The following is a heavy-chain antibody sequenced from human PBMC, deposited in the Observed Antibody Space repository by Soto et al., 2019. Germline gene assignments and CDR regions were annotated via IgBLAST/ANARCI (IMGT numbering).Heavy chain of an antibody. D-gene: IGHD6-13*01. CDR1: GYIFNKYG. Sequence: GASVKVSCKASGYIFNKYGFNWVGQAPGQGLEWMGRISAFNGYTNFAQKFQGRVTLTTDTPTNTAYMELSSLRSDDTAIYYCARGSGGGSPAGHTDSFHVWGQATMVILS. V-gene: IGHV1-18*01. CDR2: ISAFNGYT. J-gene: IGHJ3*01. CDR3: ARGSGGGSPAGHTDSFHV.